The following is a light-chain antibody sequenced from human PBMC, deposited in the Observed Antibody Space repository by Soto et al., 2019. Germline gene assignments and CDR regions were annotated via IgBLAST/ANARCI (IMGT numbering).Light chain of an antibody. V-gene: IGKV3-20*01. CDR2: GAS. J-gene: IGKJ3*01. Sequence: EIVLSQSPGTLSLSPGERATLSCRASHSVSSSYLAWYQQKPGQAPRLLIYGASSRATGIPDRFSGSGSGSDFTLTITRLEPEDFAVYYCQQYGISPLFTFGPGTKVDIK. CDR3: QQYGISPLFT. CDR1: HSVSSSY.